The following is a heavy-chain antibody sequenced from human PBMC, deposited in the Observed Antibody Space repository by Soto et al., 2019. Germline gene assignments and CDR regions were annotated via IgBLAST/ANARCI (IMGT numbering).Heavy chain of an antibody. CDR1: GGSFSGYY. J-gene: IGHJ5*02. V-gene: IGHV4-34*01. Sequence: PSETLSLTCAVYGGSFSGYYWTWIRQPPGTGLEWIGEINHSGSTNYNPSLKSRVTISVDTSKNQFSLKLSSVTAADTAVYYCARHGQLYNSGWYLNWFDPWGQGTLVTVSS. CDR2: INHSGST. D-gene: IGHD6-19*01. CDR3: ARHGQLYNSGWYLNWFDP.